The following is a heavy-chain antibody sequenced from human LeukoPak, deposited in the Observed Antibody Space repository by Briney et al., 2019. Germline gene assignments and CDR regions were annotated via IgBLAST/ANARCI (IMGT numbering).Heavy chain of an antibody. D-gene: IGHD2-2*01. CDR1: GGSISSSNW. Sequence: SGTLSLTCAVSGGSISSSNWWSWVRQPPGKGLEWIGEIYHSGSTNYNPSLKIRVTISVDKSKNQFSLKLSSVTAADTAVYYCARDLLRHYCSSTSCSYYYMDVWGKGTTVTISS. V-gene: IGHV4-4*02. CDR3: ARDLLRHYCSSTSCSYYYMDV. J-gene: IGHJ6*03. CDR2: IYHSGST.